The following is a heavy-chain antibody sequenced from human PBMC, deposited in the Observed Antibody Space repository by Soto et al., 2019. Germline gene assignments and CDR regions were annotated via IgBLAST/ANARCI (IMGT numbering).Heavy chain of an antibody. V-gene: IGHV5-51*01. CDR1: GYSFSTYW. Sequence: GESLKISCQGSGYSFSTYWIAWVRQMPGKGLEWMGIIYPRDSDTRYSPSFQGHVTISADKSISTAYLQWSSLNDSDSAIYYCARAPYGSFDSWGQGTLVTSPQ. D-gene: IGHD3-10*01. CDR3: ARAPYGSFDS. J-gene: IGHJ4*02. CDR2: IYPRDSDT.